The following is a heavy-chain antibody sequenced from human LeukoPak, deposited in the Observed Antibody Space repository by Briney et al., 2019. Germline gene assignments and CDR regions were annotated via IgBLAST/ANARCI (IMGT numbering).Heavy chain of an antibody. V-gene: IGHV1-2*02. J-gene: IGHJ5*02. Sequence: EASVKVSCKASGYTFTGYYMHWVRQAPGQGLEWMGWINPNSGGTNYAQKFQGRVTMTRDTSISTAYMELSRLRSDDTAVYYCARDLSPDLYCGGDCYMSWFDPWGQGTLVTVSS. CDR2: INPNSGGT. CDR3: ARDLSPDLYCGGDCYMSWFDP. D-gene: IGHD2-21*02. CDR1: GYTFTGYY.